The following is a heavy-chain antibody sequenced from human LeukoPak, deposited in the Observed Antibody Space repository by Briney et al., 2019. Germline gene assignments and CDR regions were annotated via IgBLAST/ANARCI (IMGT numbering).Heavy chain of an antibody. CDR3: ARDGGSSWYFQGFDP. CDR2: VTSSGSST. CDR1: RFTFSSYA. V-gene: IGHV3-23*01. J-gene: IGHJ5*02. Sequence: GGSLRLSCAASRFTFSSYAMTWVRQAPGKGLEWVSAVTSSGSSTYYADSVKGRFTISRDNSKNTLYLQMNSLRAEDTAVYYCARDGGSSWYFQGFDPWGQGTLVTVSS. D-gene: IGHD6-13*01.